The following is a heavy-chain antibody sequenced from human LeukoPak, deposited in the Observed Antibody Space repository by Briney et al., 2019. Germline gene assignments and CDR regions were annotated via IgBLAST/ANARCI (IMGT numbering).Heavy chain of an antibody. Sequence: PGGSLRLSCAASGFTFASYAMSWVRQAPGKGLEWVSIISGSGGSTYYVDSVKGRFTISRDNPKNTLYLQMNSLRAEDTAVYYCAKHQNKGFDYWGQGTLVTVSS. J-gene: IGHJ4*02. V-gene: IGHV3-23*01. CDR2: ISGSGGST. CDR3: AKHQNKGFDY. CDR1: GFTFASYA.